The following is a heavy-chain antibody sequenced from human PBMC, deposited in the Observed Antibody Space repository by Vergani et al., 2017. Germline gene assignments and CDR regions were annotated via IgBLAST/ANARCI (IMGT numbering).Heavy chain of an antibody. D-gene: IGHD1-26*01. CDR2: ISYDGRNK. J-gene: IGHJ5*02. CDR1: GFTFSNYA. Sequence: QVQLVESGGGVVQPGRSLRLSCAASGFTFSNYAMHWVRQAPGRGLEWVSVISYDGRNKYYADSVKGRFTISRDNSKNTLYLQMNSLRIEDTAVYYCAKGWRIVGATLGWFDPWGQGTLVTVSS. CDR3: AKGWRIVGATLGWFDP. V-gene: IGHV3-30*18.